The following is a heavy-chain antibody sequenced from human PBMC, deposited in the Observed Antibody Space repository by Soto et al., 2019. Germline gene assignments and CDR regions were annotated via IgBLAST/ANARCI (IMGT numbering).Heavy chain of an antibody. Sequence: QVQLVESGGGVVQPGRSLRLSCAASGFTFSTYGMHWVRQAPGKGLEWAALISYDGGHKYYADSVKGRFTISRDNSKDTLSLQLNILRADDTAVYYCARDSNIPRWGNSGYGYFDYWGQGTLVTVSS. D-gene: IGHD5-12*01. J-gene: IGHJ4*02. CDR2: ISYDGGHK. CDR3: ARDSNIPRWGNSGYGYFDY. V-gene: IGHV3-30*03. CDR1: GFTFSTYG.